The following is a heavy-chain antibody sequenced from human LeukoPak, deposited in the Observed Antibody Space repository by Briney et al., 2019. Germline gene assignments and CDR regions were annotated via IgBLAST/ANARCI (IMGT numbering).Heavy chain of an antibody. CDR3: ARDLGCCSGGSCYVGYFDY. V-gene: IGHV3-66*01. D-gene: IGHD2-15*01. CDR2: IYSDGST. CDR1: GFTVSSNY. Sequence: PGGSLRLSCAASGFTVSSNYMSWVRQAPGKGLEGVSLIYSDGSTYYADSVRGRFTISRDNSKNTLYLQMNSLRAEDTAVYFCARDLGCCSGGSCYVGYFDYWGQGTLVTVSS. J-gene: IGHJ4*02.